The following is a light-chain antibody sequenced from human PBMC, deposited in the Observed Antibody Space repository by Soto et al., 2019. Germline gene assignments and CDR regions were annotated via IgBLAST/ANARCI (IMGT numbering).Light chain of an antibody. V-gene: IGLV2-14*01. CDR2: EVS. CDR3: SSYTISTTLVV. J-gene: IGLJ2*01. CDR1: SSDVGGYNY. Sequence: QSALTQPASVSGSHGQSITISCTGTSSDVGGYNYVSWYQQHPGKAPKLMIYEVSDRPSGVSNRFSGSKSGNTASLTISGLQAEDEADYYCSSYTISTTLVVFGGGTKLTVL.